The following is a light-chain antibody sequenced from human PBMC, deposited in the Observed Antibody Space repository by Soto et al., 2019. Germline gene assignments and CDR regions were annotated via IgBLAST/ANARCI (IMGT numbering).Light chain of an antibody. CDR2: GAS. CDR1: QSVSSSY. Sequence: EIVLTQSPGTLSLSPGERATLSCRASQSVSSSYLAWYQQKPGQAPRLLIYGASSRATGIPDRFSGSGSGTDFTLTISRLAPEDFAVYYCQQNAGSPGTFGQGTKLEIK. J-gene: IGKJ2*01. V-gene: IGKV3-20*01. CDR3: QQNAGSPGT.